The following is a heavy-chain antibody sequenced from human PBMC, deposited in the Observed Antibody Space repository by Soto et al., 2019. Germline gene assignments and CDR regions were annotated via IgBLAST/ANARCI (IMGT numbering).Heavy chain of an antibody. D-gene: IGHD6-13*01. CDR2: ISAYNGNT. CDR3: ARGYSSPGEGSMPFDY. Sequence: QVQLVQSGAEVKKPGASVKVSYKASGYTFTSYGISWVRQAPGQGLEWMGWISAYNGNTNYAQKLQGRVTMTTDTSTSTADMELRSLRSDDTAVYYCARGYSSPGEGSMPFDYWGQGTLVTVSS. V-gene: IGHV1-18*04. J-gene: IGHJ4*02. CDR1: GYTFTSYG.